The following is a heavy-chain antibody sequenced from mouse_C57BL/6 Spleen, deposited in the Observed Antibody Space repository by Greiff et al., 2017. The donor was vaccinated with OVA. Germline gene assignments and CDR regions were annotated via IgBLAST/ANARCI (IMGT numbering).Heavy chain of an antibody. J-gene: IGHJ3*01. Sequence: EVQLVESGGGLVKPGGSLKLSCAASGFTFSSYTMSWVRQTPEKRLEWVATISGGGGNTYYPDSVKGRFTISRDNAKNTLYLQMSSLRSEDTALYYCASNSYGSRAWFAYWGQGTLVTVSA. CDR1: GFTFSSYT. V-gene: IGHV5-9*01. CDR3: ASNSYGSRAWFAY. CDR2: ISGGGGNT. D-gene: IGHD2-12*01.